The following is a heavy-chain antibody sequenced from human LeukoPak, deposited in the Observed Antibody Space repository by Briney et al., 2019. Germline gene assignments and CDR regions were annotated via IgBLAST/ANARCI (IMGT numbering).Heavy chain of an antibody. CDR3: AKTLWGPRSCPDY. CDR2: ISYDGSNK. Sequence: GGSLRLSCAASGFTFSSYAMHWVRQAPGKGLEWVAVISYDGSNKNYVDSVKGRFTISRDNSKNTLYLQMNSLRVEDTAVYYCAKTLWGPRSCPDYWGQETLVSVSS. D-gene: IGHD1-26*01. V-gene: IGHV3-30*18. CDR1: GFTFSSYA. J-gene: IGHJ4*02.